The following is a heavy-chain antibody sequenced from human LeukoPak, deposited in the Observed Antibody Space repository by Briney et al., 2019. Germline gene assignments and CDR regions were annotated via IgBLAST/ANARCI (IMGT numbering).Heavy chain of an antibody. V-gene: IGHV3-72*01. J-gene: IGHJ4*02. Sequence: GESLTLTCAASGFTFSSYAMHWVRQAPAQGLEWVGRMRNKANSYTTEYAASVKGRLTISRDDSKNSLYLQTNSLKTEDTAMYYCVRHSGYDYGLLDCWGQGTLVTVSS. D-gene: IGHD5-12*01. CDR3: VRHSGYDYGLLDC. CDR1: GFTFSSYA. CDR2: MRNKANSYTT.